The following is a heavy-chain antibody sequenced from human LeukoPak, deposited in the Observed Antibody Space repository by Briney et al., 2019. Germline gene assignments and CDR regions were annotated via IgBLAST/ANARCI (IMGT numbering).Heavy chain of an antibody. CDR1: GFTFSSYE. CDR2: ITSSGSLR. V-gene: IGHV3-48*03. Sequence: GGSLRLSCAASGFTFSSYEMNWVRQAPGRGLEWVSYITSSGSLRNYADSVTGRFTISRDNAKNSLFLQMNSLRVEDTAVYYCAKPITVSGATDAFDIWGQGTMVTVSS. CDR3: AKPITVSGATDAFDI. D-gene: IGHD3-3*01. J-gene: IGHJ3*02.